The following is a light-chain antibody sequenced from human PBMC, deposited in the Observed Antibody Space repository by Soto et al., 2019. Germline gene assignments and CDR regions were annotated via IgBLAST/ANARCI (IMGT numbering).Light chain of an antibody. CDR3: QQYGSSPLT. CDR2: GVS. V-gene: IGKV3-20*01. Sequence: EIVLTQSPGTLSLSPGERATLSCRASQSVSSSYLAWYQQRPGQAPQLIIYGVSSRATGIPDRFSGSGSGIDFTLTISRLEPEDVALYYCQQYGSSPLTFGQETKVEI. J-gene: IGKJ1*01. CDR1: QSVSSSY.